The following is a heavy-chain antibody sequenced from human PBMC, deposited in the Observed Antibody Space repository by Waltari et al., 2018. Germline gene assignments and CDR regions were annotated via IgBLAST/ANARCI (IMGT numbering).Heavy chain of an antibody. V-gene: IGHV4-39*07. J-gene: IGHJ3*02. CDR3: ASVSVTTRAFDI. Sequence: QLQLQESGPGLVKPSETLSLTCTVSGGSISSSSYYWGWIRHTPGKGLEWIGSIYYSGSTYYNPSLKSRVTISVDTSKNQFSLKLSSVTAADTAVYYCASVSVTTRAFDIWGQGTMVTVSS. CDR2: IYYSGST. D-gene: IGHD4-17*01. CDR1: GGSISSSSYY.